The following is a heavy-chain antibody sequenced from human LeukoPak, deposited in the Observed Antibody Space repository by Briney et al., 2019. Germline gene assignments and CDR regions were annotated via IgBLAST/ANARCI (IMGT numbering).Heavy chain of an antibody. CDR1: GGSISSYY. J-gene: IGHJ3*02. D-gene: IGHD3-22*01. CDR3: ARHPAGVIVADAFDI. V-gene: IGHV4-59*08. CDR2: IYYSGST. Sequence: SETLSLTCTVSGGSISSYYWSWIRQPPGKGLEWIGYIYYSGSTNYNPSLKSRVTISVDTSKNQFSLKLSSVTAADTAVYYCARHPAGVIVADAFDIWGQGTMVTVSS.